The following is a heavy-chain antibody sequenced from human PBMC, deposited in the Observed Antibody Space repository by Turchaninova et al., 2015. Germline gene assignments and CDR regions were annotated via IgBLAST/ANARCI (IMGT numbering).Heavy chain of an antibody. CDR2: IRSKTSGGTP. CDR1: GFIFGDYA. J-gene: IGHJ5*02. CDR3: TRQGYHYGSGSYYDVS. D-gene: IGHD3-10*01. Sequence: LVESGGGLVQPGRSLRLSCTASGFIFGDYAISWVRQAQGKGLEWVAFIRSKTSGGTPEHAASVKGRFTISRDDSKSIAYLQMNSLKTEDTAVYYCTRQGYHYGSGSYYDVSWGQGTLVTVSS. V-gene: IGHV3-49*04.